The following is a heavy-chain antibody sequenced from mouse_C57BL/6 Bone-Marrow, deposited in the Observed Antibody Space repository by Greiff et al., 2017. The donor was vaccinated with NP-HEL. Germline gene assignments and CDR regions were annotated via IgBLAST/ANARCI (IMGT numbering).Heavy chain of an antibody. J-gene: IGHJ2*01. D-gene: IGHD1-1*01. Sequence: VQLKESGPELVKPGASVKMSCKASGYSFTGYYMNWVKQSPEKGLEWIGGFNPSTGGTNYNQKFKDKATLTVDKSSSTAYMGLRSLTSEDSAGDYCAYGGSLDYFDYWGQGTPLTVSS. CDR1: GYSFTGYY. V-gene: IGHV1-42*01. CDR2: FNPSTGGT. CDR3: AYGGSLDYFDY.